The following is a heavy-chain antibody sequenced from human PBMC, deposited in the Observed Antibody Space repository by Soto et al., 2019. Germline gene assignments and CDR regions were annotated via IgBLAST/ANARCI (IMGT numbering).Heavy chain of an antibody. D-gene: IGHD3-3*01. CDR2: IWYDGSNK. CDR1: GFTFSSYG. J-gene: IGHJ6*03. Sequence: PGGSLRLSCAASGFTFSSYGMHWVRQAPGKGLEWVAVIWYDGSNKYYADSVKGRFTISRDNSKNTLYLQMNSLRAEDTAVYYCARASYDFWSGYSPYYYYYMDVWGQGTTVTVSS. V-gene: IGHV3-33*01. CDR3: ARASYDFWSGYSPYYYYYMDV.